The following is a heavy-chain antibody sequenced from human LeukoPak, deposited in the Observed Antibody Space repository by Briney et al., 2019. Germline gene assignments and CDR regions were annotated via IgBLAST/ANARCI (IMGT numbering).Heavy chain of an antibody. CDR1: GFTFSTYW. CDR2: IGTAGDT. CDR3: VRGPYCSGGSCYGHFDF. D-gene: IGHD2-15*01. V-gene: IGHV3-13*01. Sequence: PGGSLRLSCAASGFTFSTYWMNWVRQAPGKGLEWVSAIGTAGDTYYPGSVKGRFTISRENAKNSLYLQMDSLRVGDTAVYYCVRGPYCSGGSCYGHFDFWGQGTLVTVSS. J-gene: IGHJ4*02.